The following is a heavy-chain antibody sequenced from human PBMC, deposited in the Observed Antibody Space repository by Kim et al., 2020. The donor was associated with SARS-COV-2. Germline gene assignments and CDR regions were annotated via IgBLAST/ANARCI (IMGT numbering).Heavy chain of an antibody. D-gene: IGHD3-3*01. CDR2: INPSGGST. J-gene: IGHJ6*02. CDR1: GYTFTSYY. V-gene: IGHV1-46*01. Sequence: ASVKVSCKASGYTFTSYYMHWVRQAPGQGLEWMGIINPSGGSTSYAQKFQGRVTMTRDTSTSTVYMELSSLRSEDTAVYYCARDEWFGDFWSLGDYYYYGMDVWGQGPTVTVSS. CDR3: ARDEWFGDFWSLGDYYYYGMDV.